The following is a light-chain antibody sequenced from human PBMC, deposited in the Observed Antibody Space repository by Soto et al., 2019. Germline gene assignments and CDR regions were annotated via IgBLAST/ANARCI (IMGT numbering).Light chain of an antibody. CDR2: WAS. Sequence: DIVMTQSTDSLAVSLGERATINCKSSQSVLYSSNNKNYLAWYQQKPGQPPKLLIYWASTRESGVPDRFSGSGSGTDFTLAISSLQAEDVAVYDCQQYYNTPPYAFGQGTKLEIK. CDR1: QSVLYSSNNKNY. J-gene: IGKJ2*01. CDR3: QQYYNTPPYA. V-gene: IGKV4-1*01.